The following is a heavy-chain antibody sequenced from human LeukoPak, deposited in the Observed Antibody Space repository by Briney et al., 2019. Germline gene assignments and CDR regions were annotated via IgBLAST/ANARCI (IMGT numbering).Heavy chain of an antibody. J-gene: IGHJ4*02. CDR1: GFTFSSYS. Sequence: PGGSLRLSCAASGFTFSSYSMNWVRQAPGKGLEWVSAISGSGGSTYYADSVKGRFTISRDNAKNSLYLQMNSLRAEDTAVYYCARWGSSWGIDYWGQGTLVTVSS. D-gene: IGHD6-13*01. V-gene: IGHV3-21*01. CDR2: ISGSGGST. CDR3: ARWGSSWGIDY.